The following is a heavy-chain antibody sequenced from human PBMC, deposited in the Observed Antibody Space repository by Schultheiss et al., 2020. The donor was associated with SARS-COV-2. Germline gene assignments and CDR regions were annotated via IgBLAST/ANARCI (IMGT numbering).Heavy chain of an antibody. Sequence: GGSLRLSCAASGFTFKSYAMHWVRQAPGKGLEWVAVISYEGRNKYYADSVKGRFTISRDNSKNTLYLQINSLRPEDTAVYFCVKAGGRWLVTGYYYAFDVWGRGTTVTVSS. CDR3: VKAGGRWLVTGYYYAFDV. D-gene: IGHD6-19*01. V-gene: IGHV3-30*04. J-gene: IGHJ6*02. CDR2: ISYEGRNK. CDR1: GFTFKSYA.